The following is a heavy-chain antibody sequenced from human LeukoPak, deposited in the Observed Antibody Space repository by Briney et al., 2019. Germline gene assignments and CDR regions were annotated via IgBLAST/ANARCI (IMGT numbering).Heavy chain of an antibody. V-gene: IGHV4-31*03. CDR3: ARSYGGNLQAFDI. Sequence: SETLSLTCTVSGASISSGGYYWSWIRQHPGKGLEWIGYIYYSGSTYYNPSLKSRVTISVDTSKNQFSLKLSSVTAADTAVYYCARSYGGNLQAFDIWGQGTMVTVSS. J-gene: IGHJ3*02. D-gene: IGHD4/OR15-4a*01. CDR1: GASISSGGYY. CDR2: IYYSGST.